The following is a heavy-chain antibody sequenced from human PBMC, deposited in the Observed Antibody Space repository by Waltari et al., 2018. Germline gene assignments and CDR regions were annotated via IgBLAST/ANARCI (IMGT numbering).Heavy chain of an antibody. CDR2: IIPIFGTA. J-gene: IGHJ3*02. CDR3: ARGPIYCGGDCYSVDAFDI. V-gene: IGHV1-69*08. CDR1: GGTFSSSA. D-gene: IGHD2-21*01. Sequence: QVQLVQSGAEVKKPGSSVKVSCKASGGTFSSSAISWVRQAPGQGLEWMGRIIPIFGTANYAQKFQGRVTITADKSTSTAYMELSSLRSEDTAVYYCARGPIYCGGDCYSVDAFDIWGQGTMVTVSS.